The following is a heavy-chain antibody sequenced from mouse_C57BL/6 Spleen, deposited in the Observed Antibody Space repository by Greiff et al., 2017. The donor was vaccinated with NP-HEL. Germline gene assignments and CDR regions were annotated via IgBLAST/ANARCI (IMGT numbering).Heavy chain of an antibody. V-gene: IGHV5-17*01. J-gene: IGHJ3*01. CDR2: ISSGSSTI. D-gene: IGHD2-4*01. CDR3: ARVYDYDVSFAY. CDR1: GFTFSDYG. Sequence: VKLVESGGGSVKPGGSLKLSCAASGFTFSDYGIHWVRQAPEKGLEWVAYISSGSSTIYYADTVKGRFTISRDNAKNTLFLQMTSLRSEDTAMYYCARVYDYDVSFAYWGQGTLVTVSA.